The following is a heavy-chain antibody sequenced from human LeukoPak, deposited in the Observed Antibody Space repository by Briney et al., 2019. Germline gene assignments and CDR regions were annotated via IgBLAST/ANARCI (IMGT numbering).Heavy chain of an antibody. CDR1: GYTFTSYD. V-gene: IGHV1-8*01. D-gene: IGHD5-18*01. CDR3: ARVLDTAMVIVY. Sequence: ASVKVSCKASGYTFTSYDINWVRQATGQGLEWMGWMNPNSGNTGYAQKFQGRVTMTRNTSISTAYMELSSLRSEDTAVYYCARVLDTAMVIVYWGRGTLVTVSS. J-gene: IGHJ4*02. CDR2: MNPNSGNT.